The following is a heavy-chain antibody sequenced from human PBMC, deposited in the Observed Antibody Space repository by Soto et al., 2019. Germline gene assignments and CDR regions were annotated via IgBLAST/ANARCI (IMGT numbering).Heavy chain of an antibody. CDR1: GGSISTSSYY. Sequence: SETLSLTCTVSGGSISTSSYYWGWIRQPPGKGLEWIGSIYYSGSTYYNPSLKSRVTISVDTSKNQFSLKLSSVTAADTAVYYCARVDPAHYYGMDVWGQGTTVT. CDR3: ARVDPAHYYGMDV. V-gene: IGHV4-39*01. CDR2: IYYSGST. J-gene: IGHJ6*02.